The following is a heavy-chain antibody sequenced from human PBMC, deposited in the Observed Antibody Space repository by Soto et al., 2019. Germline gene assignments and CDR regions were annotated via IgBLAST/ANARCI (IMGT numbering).Heavy chain of an antibody. CDR3: ARDLYGGDSGYAPGDFDY. Sequence: QVQLVQSGAEVKKPGSSVKVSCKASGGTFSSYTISWVRQAPGQGLEWMGRIIPILGIANYAQKFQGRVTITADKSTSTAYMELSSLRSEDTAVYYCARDLYGGDSGYAPGDFDYWGQGTLVTVSS. CDR2: IIPILGIA. J-gene: IGHJ4*02. D-gene: IGHD5-12*01. CDR1: GGTFSSYT. V-gene: IGHV1-69*08.